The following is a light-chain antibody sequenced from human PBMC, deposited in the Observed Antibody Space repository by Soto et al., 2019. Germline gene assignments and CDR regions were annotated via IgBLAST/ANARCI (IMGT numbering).Light chain of an antibody. Sequence: EIVLTQSPATLSVSPGDRASLSCRASQSVSTNLAWYQHKPGQPPRLLFYSVSARASGVPARYSVSGSETDFTLTISSLQSEDLAVYYCQPYHSWPRTFGQGTKVE. CDR2: SVS. V-gene: IGKV3-15*01. CDR1: QSVSTN. CDR3: QPYHSWPRT. J-gene: IGKJ1*01.